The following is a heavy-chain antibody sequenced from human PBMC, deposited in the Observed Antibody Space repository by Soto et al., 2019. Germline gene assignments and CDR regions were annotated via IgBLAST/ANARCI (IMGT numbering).Heavy chain of an antibody. CDR1: GITISHYR. D-gene: IGHD3-22*01. V-gene: IGHV3-23*01. Sequence: GGSMRLSCAASGITISHYRMSWVRQAPGKGLDWVSGISGSGDRTYYADSAKGRFTISKDISRNSLSLQLDSLGVEDTAVYFCVKDDGGYPSTAPHWGQGTLVTVSS. CDR3: VKDDGGYPSTAPH. J-gene: IGHJ4*02. CDR2: ISGSGDRT.